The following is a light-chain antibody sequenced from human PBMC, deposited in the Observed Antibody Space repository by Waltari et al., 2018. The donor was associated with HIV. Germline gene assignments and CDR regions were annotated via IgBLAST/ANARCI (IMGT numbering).Light chain of an antibody. V-gene: IGKV3-20*01. CDR1: QTVSSSD. CDR3: HRHGFSFRT. Sequence: VLTQSPGTLSLSPGDRATVSGSASQTVSSSDLAWYQQKSGQSPRLRIYGASSRATGIPERFSGSGSGTDFTLTISRLEPEDFAVYYCHRHGFSFRTFGQGTKVEI. CDR2: GAS. J-gene: IGKJ1*01.